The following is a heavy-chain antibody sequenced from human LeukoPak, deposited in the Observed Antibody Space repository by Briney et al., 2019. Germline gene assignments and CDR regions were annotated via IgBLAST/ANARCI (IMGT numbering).Heavy chain of an antibody. D-gene: IGHD6-19*01. CDR2: IYSGGET. V-gene: IGHV3-66*01. Sequence: PGGSLRLSCAASRVSVSSNFMIWVRQAPGKGLEWVSLIYSGGETSYADSVKGRFSISRDNSKNTLYLQINSLRVEDTAVYYCTRDPPAVAINTYAWGQGTLVTVSS. CDR1: RVSVSSNF. CDR3: TRDPPAVAINTYA. J-gene: IGHJ5*02.